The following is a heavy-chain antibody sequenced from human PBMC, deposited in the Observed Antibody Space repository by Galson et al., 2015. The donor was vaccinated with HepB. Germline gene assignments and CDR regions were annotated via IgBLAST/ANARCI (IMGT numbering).Heavy chain of an antibody. V-gene: IGHV3-9*01. D-gene: IGHD6-19*01. CDR1: GFTFSSYS. Sequence: SLRLSCAASGFTFSSYSMNWVRQAPGKGLEWVSGISWNSGSIGYADSVKGRFTISRDNAKNSLYLQMNSLRAEDTALYYCAKDTYSSGWYGLDYWGQGTLVTVSS. J-gene: IGHJ4*02. CDR2: ISWNSGSI. CDR3: AKDTYSSGWYGLDY.